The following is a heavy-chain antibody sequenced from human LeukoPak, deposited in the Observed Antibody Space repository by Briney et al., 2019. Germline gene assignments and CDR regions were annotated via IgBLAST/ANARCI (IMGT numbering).Heavy chain of an antibody. Sequence: GGSLRLSCAASGFTFSNSDMHWVRQAAGKGLEWVSAIGTVGDTYYPDSVKGRFTISRENAKNSLYLQMNSLRAGDTAVYYCARDQFSGGAVAGTSRLDPWGQGTLVTVSS. D-gene: IGHD6-19*01. J-gene: IGHJ5*02. CDR2: IGTVGDT. V-gene: IGHV3-13*01. CDR3: ARDQFSGGAVAGTSRLDP. CDR1: GFTFSNSD.